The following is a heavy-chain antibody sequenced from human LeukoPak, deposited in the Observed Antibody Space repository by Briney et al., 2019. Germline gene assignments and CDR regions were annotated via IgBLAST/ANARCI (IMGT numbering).Heavy chain of an antibody. J-gene: IGHJ4*02. CDR2: ISVYNGNT. CDR1: GYTFTSNG. D-gene: IGHD3-9*01. CDR3: AKHRDDILTALGY. Sequence: ASVKVSCKASGYTFTSNGISWVRQGPGQGLEWMGWISVYNGNTNYAQKFQGRVTMTTATSTSTAYMELRSLSPRAPAVYYCAKHRDDILTALGYWGQGTLVTVSS. V-gene: IGHV1-18*01.